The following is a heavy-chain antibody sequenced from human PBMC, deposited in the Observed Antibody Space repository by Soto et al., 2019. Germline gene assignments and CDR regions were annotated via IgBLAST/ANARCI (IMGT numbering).Heavy chain of an antibody. J-gene: IGHJ4*02. Sequence: PGGALRLSCAASGFTFSSYDMSWVRQAPGKGLEWVSAISCSGGTTYYADSVKGRFTVSRDNSKNTLYLQMNSLRAEDTAVYYCAKSRQGYGYYDFDFCGQGTLVTVS. CDR3: AKSRQGYGYYDFDF. D-gene: IGHD4-17*01. V-gene: IGHV3-23*01. CDR2: ISCSGGTT. CDR1: GFTFSSYD.